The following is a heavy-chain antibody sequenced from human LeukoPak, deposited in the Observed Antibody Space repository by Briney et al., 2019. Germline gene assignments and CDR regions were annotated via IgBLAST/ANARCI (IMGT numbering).Heavy chain of an antibody. CDR3: AIISLGGRFDY. J-gene: IGHJ4*02. CDR2: IRSDGSNT. CDR1: GFSFSDFD. D-gene: IGHD3-10*01. V-gene: IGHV3-30*02. Sequence: PGGSLRLSCATSGFSFSDFDMQWVRQAPGQGLEWVAFIRSDGSNTYYGDSVKGRFTISRDNSKKILHLQMNSLRPGDTALYYCAIISLGGRFDYWGQGTLVIVSS.